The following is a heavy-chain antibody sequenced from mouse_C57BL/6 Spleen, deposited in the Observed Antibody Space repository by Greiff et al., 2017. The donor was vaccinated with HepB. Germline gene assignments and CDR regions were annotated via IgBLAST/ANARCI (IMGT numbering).Heavy chain of an antibody. CDR1: GYTFTSYW. CDR2: IHPNSGST. Sequence: QVHVKQPGAELVKPGASVKLSCKASGYTFTSYWMHWVKQRPGQGLEWIGMIHPNSGSTNYNEKFKSKATLTVDKSSSTAYMQLSSLTSEDSAVYYCARPTGTAMDYWGQGTSVTVSS. V-gene: IGHV1-64*01. CDR3: ARPTGTAMDY. J-gene: IGHJ4*01. D-gene: IGHD4-1*02.